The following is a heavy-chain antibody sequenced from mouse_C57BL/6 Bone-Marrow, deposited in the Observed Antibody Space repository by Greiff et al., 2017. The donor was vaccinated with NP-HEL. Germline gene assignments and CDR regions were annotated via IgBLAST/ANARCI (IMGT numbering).Heavy chain of an antibody. J-gene: IGHJ2*01. Sequence: EVKLVESGGDLVKPGGSLKLSCAASGFTFSSYCMSWVRQTPDKRLEWVATISSGGSYTYYPDSVTGRFTISRDNATNTVYLQMSSLKSEDTAMYYCARHPNEYYFDNWGQGKTLTVTS. CDR1: GFTFSSYC. V-gene: IGHV5-6*01. CDR2: ISSGGSYT. CDR3: ARHPNEYYFDN.